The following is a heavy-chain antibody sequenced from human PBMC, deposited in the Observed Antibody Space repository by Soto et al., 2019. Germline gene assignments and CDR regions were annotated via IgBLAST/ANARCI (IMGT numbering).Heavy chain of an antibody. V-gene: IGHV4-59*01. CDR2: IYYSGST. J-gene: IGHJ4*02. CDR1: GGFIRSFY. Sequence: SETLSLTCTVSGGFIRSFYWSWIRQPPGEGLEWIGFIYYSGSTNYSPSLKSRVTISVDMSQNQFSLQLSSVTAADTAVYYCAKFDYNYYHLEYWGQGIPVTVSS. D-gene: IGHD4-4*01. CDR3: AKFDYNYYHLEY.